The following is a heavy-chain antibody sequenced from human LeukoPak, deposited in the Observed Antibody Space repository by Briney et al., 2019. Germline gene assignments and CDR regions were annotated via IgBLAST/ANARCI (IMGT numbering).Heavy chain of an antibody. CDR1: GGSISSYY. CDR2: IYYSGST. V-gene: IGHV4-59*01. CDR3: ARSYSYGYYYYYGMDV. D-gene: IGHD5-18*01. J-gene: IGHJ6*02. Sequence: SETLPLTCTVSGGSISSYYWSWIRQPPGKGLEWIGYIYYSGSTNYNPSLKSRVTISVDTSKNQFSLKLSSVTAADTAVYYCARSYSYGYYYYYGMDVWGQGTTVTVSS.